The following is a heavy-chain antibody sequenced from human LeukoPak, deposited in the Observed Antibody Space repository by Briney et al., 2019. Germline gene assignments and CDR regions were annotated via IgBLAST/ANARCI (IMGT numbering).Heavy chain of an antibody. D-gene: IGHD5-18*01. CDR2: ISYDGSNK. V-gene: IGHV3-30*04. CDR1: GFTFSSYA. J-gene: IGHJ4*02. CDR3: AREFDSYGYGCFDY. Sequence: PGGSLRLSCAASGFTFSSYAMHWVRQAPGKGLEWVAVISYDGSNKYYADSVKGRFTISRDNSKNTLYLQMNSLRAEDTAVYYCAREFDSYGYGCFDYWGQGTLVTVSS.